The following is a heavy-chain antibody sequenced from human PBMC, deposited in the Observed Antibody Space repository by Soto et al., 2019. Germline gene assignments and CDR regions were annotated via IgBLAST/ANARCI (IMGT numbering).Heavy chain of an antibody. CDR2: ISSSSSYI. CDR3: AREYSSSWYGFDY. CDR1: GFTFSSYS. V-gene: IGHV3-21*01. Sequence: EVQLVESGGGLVKPGGSLRLSCAASGFTFSSYSMNWVRQAPGKGLEWVSSISSSSSYIYYADSVKGRFTISRDNAKNSLYLQMNSLRAEDTAVYCCAREYSSSWYGFDYWGQGTLVTVSS. D-gene: IGHD6-13*01. J-gene: IGHJ4*02.